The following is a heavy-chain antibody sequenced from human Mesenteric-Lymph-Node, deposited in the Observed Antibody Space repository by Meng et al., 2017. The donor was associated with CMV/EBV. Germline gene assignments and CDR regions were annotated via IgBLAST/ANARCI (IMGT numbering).Heavy chain of an antibody. J-gene: IGHJ6*02. CDR3: ARDATGYSYGSYYYYGMDV. CDR2: ISTYNGNT. D-gene: IGHD5-18*01. V-gene: IGHV1-18*01. CDR1: GYTFTSYG. Sequence: ASVKVSCKASGYTFTSYGISWVRQAPGQGLEWMGRISTYNGNTHYAQNVQGRVSLTTDTSTTTAYMELRSLRSDDTAVYYCARDATGYSYGSYYYYGMDVWGQGTTVTVSS.